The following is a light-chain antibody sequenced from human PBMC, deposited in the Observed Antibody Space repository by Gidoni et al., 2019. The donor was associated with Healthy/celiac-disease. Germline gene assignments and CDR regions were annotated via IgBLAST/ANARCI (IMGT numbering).Light chain of an antibody. J-gene: IGKJ4*01. CDR1: QSASSSY. CDR2: GAS. CDR3: QQYGSSPPVT. Sequence: EIVLTQSPGTLALSPGERATLSCRASQSASSSYLAWYQQTPGQAPRLLIYGASSRATGIPDRFSGSGSGTYFTLTISRLEPEDFAVYYCQQYGSSPPVTFGGGTKVEIK. V-gene: IGKV3-20*01.